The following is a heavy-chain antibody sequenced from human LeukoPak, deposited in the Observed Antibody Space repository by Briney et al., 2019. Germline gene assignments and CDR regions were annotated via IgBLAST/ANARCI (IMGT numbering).Heavy chain of an antibody. J-gene: IGHJ4*02. CDR2: IYYSGST. CDR1: GGSISSSSYY. D-gene: IGHD3-3*01. Sequence: PSETLSLTCTVSGGSISSSSYYWGWIRQPPGKGLEWIGSIYYSGSTYYNPSLKSQVTISVDTSKNQFSLKLSSVTAADTAVYYCASKNPYDFWSGYLEDYWGQGTLVTVSS. V-gene: IGHV4-39*01. CDR3: ASKNPYDFWSGYLEDY.